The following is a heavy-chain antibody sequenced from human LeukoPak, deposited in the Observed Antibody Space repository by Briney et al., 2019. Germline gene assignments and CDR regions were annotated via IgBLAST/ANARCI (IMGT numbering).Heavy chain of an antibody. CDR3: AREYYFDNSGYYGVGDY. D-gene: IGHD3-22*01. CDR2: FNPNSGGT. Sequence: ASVKVSCKASGYTFTAYYIHRVRQAPGQGLEWMGWFNPNSGGTNYAQEFQGRVTMTRDTSISTAYMELSRLRSDDTAVYYCAREYYFDNSGYYGVGDYWGQGILVTVSS. V-gene: IGHV1-2*02. J-gene: IGHJ4*02. CDR1: GYTFTAYY.